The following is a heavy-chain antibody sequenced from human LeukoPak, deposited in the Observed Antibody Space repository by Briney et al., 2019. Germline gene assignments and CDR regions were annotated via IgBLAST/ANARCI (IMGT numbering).Heavy chain of an antibody. Sequence: GGSQRLFCAASGFTFSVFYMRWIRQARGGGLEWVSYISGSGRSIHYADSVKGRFTISRDNAKNTLYLQMNTLRAEYTAVYYCARLYSTSSLLYRGKGTLVTVSS. D-gene: IGHD6-6*01. J-gene: IGHJ4*02. CDR2: ISGSGRSI. CDR3: ARLYSTSSLLY. CDR1: GFTFSVFY. V-gene: IGHV3-11*01.